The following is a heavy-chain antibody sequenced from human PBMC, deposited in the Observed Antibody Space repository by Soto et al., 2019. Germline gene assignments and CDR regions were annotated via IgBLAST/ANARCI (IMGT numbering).Heavy chain of an antibody. D-gene: IGHD2-15*01. Sequence: HPGGSLRLSCAASGFTFSSYWMHWVRQAPGKGLVWVSRINSDGSSTSYADSVKGRFTISRDNAKNTLYLQMNSLRAEDTAVYYCAREGYCSGGSCLPFDYWGQGTLVTVSS. CDR2: INSDGSST. CDR1: GFTFSSYW. V-gene: IGHV3-74*01. CDR3: AREGYCSGGSCLPFDY. J-gene: IGHJ4*02.